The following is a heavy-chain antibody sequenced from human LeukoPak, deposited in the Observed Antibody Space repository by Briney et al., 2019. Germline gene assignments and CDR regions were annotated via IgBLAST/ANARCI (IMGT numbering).Heavy chain of an antibody. D-gene: IGHD5-18*01. Sequence: GGSLRLSCAASGFTLSSYGMHWVRQAPGKGLEWVAVIWFDGNNKYYADSVKGRFTVSRDNSKNTLYLQMDSLRAEDTAVYYCAKDLREYGYSYGHYWGQGTLVTVSS. J-gene: IGHJ4*02. CDR3: AKDLREYGYSYGHY. V-gene: IGHV3-33*06. CDR2: IWFDGNNK. CDR1: GFTLSSYG.